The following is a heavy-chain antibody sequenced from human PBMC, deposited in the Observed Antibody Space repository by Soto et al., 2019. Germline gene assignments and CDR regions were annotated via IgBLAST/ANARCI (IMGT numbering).Heavy chain of an antibody. CDR1: GGTISSGGYY. Sequence: SETLSLTCTVSGGTISSGGYYWSWIRQHPGKGLEWIGYIYYGGSTYYNPSLKSRAAISGDTSKNQFSLKLSSVTAAETAVYYCARGGYYYENSATNAYDYWGQGTLVTVSS. CDR3: ARGGYYYENSATNAYDY. D-gene: IGHD3-22*01. CDR2: IYYGGST. J-gene: IGHJ4*01. V-gene: IGHV4-31*03.